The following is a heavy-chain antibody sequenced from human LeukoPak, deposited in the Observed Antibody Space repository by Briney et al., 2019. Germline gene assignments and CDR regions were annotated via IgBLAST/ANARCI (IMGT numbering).Heavy chain of an antibody. V-gene: IGHV3-30*18. CDR3: AKDPDVGSEQQLDVYFDY. D-gene: IGHD6-13*01. J-gene: IGHJ4*02. Sequence: PGGSLRLSCAASGFTFSSYGMHWVRQAPGKGLEWVAVISYDGSNKYYADSVKGRFTISRDNSKNTLYLQMNSLRAEDTAVYYCAKDPDVGSEQQLDVYFDYWGQGTLVTVSS. CDR2: ISYDGSNK. CDR1: GFTFSSYG.